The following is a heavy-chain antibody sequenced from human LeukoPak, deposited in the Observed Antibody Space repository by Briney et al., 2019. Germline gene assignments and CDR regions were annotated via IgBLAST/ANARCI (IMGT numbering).Heavy chain of an antibody. CDR3: ARHQNTMPGDAFDI. J-gene: IGHJ3*02. D-gene: IGHD2-2*01. V-gene: IGHV4-39*01. Sequence: PSETLSLTYTDSGGSISSSSYYWGWIRQPPGKGLERIGSIYYSGSTYYNPSLKSRVTISVDTSKNQFSLKLSSVTAADTAVYYCARHQNTMPGDAFDIWGQGTMVTVSS. CDR1: GGSISSSSYY. CDR2: IYYSGST.